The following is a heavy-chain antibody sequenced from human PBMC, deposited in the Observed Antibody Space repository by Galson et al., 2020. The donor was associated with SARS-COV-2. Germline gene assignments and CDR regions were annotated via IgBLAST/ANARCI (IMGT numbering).Heavy chain of an antibody. D-gene: IGHD3-22*01. V-gene: IGHV4-59*08. CDR1: GGSMTGQY. J-gene: IGHJ6*03. Sequence: SETLSLTCTVSGGSMTGQYWSWIRQPPGKGLEWIGNIYYSGSTNYNPSLKNRVTISKDTSKNQFSLRLSSVTAADTAMYYCARQTWYYDGSASYSAYYYYMDVWGKGTTVTVSS. CDR3: ARQTWYYDGSASYSAYYYYMDV. CDR2: IYYSGST.